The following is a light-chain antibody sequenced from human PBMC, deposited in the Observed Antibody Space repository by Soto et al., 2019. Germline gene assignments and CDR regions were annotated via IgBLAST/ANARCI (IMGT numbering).Light chain of an antibody. J-gene: IGLJ2*01. Sequence: QSVLTQPRSVSGSPGQSVTISCTGTSNDVGGYNFVSWYQQHPGQVPKLFIYDVSRRPSGVPDRFSGSKSGNTASLTIAGPQAGDEADYCCSSYAGSYTLVFGGGTKLTVL. CDR3: SSYAGSYTLV. CDR2: DVS. V-gene: IGLV2-11*01. CDR1: SNDVGGYNF.